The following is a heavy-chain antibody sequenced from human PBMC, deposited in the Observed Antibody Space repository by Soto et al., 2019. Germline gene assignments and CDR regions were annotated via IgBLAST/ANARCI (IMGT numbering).Heavy chain of an antibody. CDR1: GFTFSDHY. Sequence: GGSLRLSCAASGFTFSDHYMDWVRQAPGKGLEWVGRTRDKAHSYTTEYAASVKGRFTISRDDSKNSLYLQMNSLKTEDTAVYYCARAGYNYVYGESDNWGQGTLVTVSS. V-gene: IGHV3-72*01. J-gene: IGHJ4*02. CDR3: ARAGYNYVYGESDN. CDR2: TRDKAHSYTT. D-gene: IGHD5-18*01.